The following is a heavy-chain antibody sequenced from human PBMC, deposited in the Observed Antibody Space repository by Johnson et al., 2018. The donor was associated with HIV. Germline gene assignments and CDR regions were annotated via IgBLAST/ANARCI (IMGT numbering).Heavy chain of an antibody. Sequence: QMQLVESGGGVVQPGRSLRLSCAVSGFTLSSYVMHWVRQAPGKGLEWVAVISYDGSNKYYADSVKGRFTISRDNSKNTLYLQMNSLRAEDTAVYYCAKVGATVITPRGEAFDIWGQGTMVTVSS. CDR2: ISYDGSNK. CDR1: GFTLSSYV. V-gene: IGHV3-30-3*01. J-gene: IGHJ3*02. D-gene: IGHD4-23*01. CDR3: AKVGATVITPRGEAFDI.